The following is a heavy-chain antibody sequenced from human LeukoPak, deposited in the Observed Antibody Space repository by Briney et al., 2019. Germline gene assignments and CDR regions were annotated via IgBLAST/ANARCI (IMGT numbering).Heavy chain of an antibody. Sequence: SETLSLTCAVSGGSISSSNWWRWVRQPPGKGVEWVGEIYHSGSTNYNPSLKSRVTISVDKSKNQFSLKLSSVTAADTAVYYCARGTYYYDSSGYKGFNYFDYWGQGTLVTVSS. CDR2: IYHSGST. CDR1: GGSISSSNW. J-gene: IGHJ4*02. D-gene: IGHD3-22*01. CDR3: ARGTYYYDSSGYKGFNYFDY. V-gene: IGHV4-4*02.